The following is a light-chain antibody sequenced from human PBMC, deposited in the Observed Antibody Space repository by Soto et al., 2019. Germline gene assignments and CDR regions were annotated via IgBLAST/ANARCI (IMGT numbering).Light chain of an antibody. CDR1: QSVSSSY. CDR3: QHYGSSSWT. V-gene: IGKV3-20*01. J-gene: IGKJ1*01. Sequence: EIVLTQSPGTPSLSPGERVTLSCMASQSVSSSYLAWYQQKLGQAPRLLIYGASTRAAGIPDRFSGGGSGTDFTLTLSRLEPEDFAVYYCQHYGSSSWTFGLGTRVQIK. CDR2: GAS.